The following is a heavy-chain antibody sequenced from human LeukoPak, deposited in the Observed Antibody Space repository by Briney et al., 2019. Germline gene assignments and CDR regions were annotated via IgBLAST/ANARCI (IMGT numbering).Heavy chain of an antibody. Sequence: GGSLRLSCAASGFTFSSYSMNWVRQAPGKGLEWVSSISSSSSYIYYADSVKGRFTISRDNAKNSLYLQMNSLRAEDTAVYYCARDHRSSTSCYGSEMGAFDIWGQGTMVTVSS. CDR3: ARDHRSSTSCYGSEMGAFDI. J-gene: IGHJ3*02. V-gene: IGHV3-21*01. CDR2: ISSSSSYI. CDR1: GFTFSSYS. D-gene: IGHD2-2*01.